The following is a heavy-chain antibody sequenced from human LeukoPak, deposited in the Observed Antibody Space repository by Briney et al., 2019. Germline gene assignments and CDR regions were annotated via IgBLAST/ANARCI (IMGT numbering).Heavy chain of an antibody. Sequence: ASVKVSCKASGYTFTSYYLHWVRQAPGQGLEWMGVINPSGGSTSYAQKFQGRVTMTRDMSTSTVYMELSSLRSEDTAVYYCARDADGDYTFDYWGQGTLVTVSS. D-gene: IGHD4-11*01. V-gene: IGHV1-46*01. J-gene: IGHJ4*02. CDR1: GYTFTSYY. CDR2: INPSGGST. CDR3: ARDADGDYTFDY.